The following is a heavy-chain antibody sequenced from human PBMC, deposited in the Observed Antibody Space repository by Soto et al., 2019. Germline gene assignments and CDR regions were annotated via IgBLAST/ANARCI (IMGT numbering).Heavy chain of an antibody. V-gene: IGHV3-9*01. CDR3: AKGAYSSPPGYYYYYGMDV. CDR2: ISWNSGSI. J-gene: IGHJ6*02. Sequence: SLRLSCAASVFTFDEYAMHWVRQAPGKGLEWVSGISWNSGSIGYADSVKGRFTISRDNAKNSLYLQMNSLRAEDTALYYCAKGAYSSPPGYYYYYGMDVWGQGTTVTVSS. CDR1: VFTFDEYA. D-gene: IGHD6-13*01.